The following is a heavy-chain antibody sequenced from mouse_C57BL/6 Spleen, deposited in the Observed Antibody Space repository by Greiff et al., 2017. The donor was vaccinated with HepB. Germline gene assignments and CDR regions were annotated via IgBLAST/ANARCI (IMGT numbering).Heavy chain of an antibody. CDR3: ARISYYYGSSSYYFDY. V-gene: IGHV1-64*01. CDR2: IHPNSGST. D-gene: IGHD1-1*01. Sequence: QVQLQQPGAELVKPGASVKLSCKASGYTFTSYWMHWVKQRPGQGLEWIGMIHPNSGSTNYNEKFKSKATLTVDKSSSTAYMQLSSLTSEDSAVYYCARISYYYGSSSYYFDYWGQGTTLTVSS. CDR1: GYTFTSYW. J-gene: IGHJ2*01.